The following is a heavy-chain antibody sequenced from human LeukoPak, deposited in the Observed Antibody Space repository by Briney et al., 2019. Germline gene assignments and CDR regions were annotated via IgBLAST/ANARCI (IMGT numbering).Heavy chain of an antibody. J-gene: IGHJ3*02. D-gene: IGHD3-22*01. CDR3: AKVYDSSGYLDAFDI. V-gene: IGHV3-48*03. CDR1: GFTFSSYE. CDR2: ISSSGSTI. Sequence: QSGGSLRLSCAASGFTFSSYEMNWVRQAPGKGLEWVSYISSSGSTIYYADSVKGRFTISRDNSKNTLYLQMNSLRAEDTAVYYCAKVYDSSGYLDAFDIWGQGTMVTVSS.